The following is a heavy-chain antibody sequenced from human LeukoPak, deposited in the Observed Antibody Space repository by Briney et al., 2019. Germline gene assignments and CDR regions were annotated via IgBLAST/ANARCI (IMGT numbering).Heavy chain of an antibody. D-gene: IGHD6-6*01. J-gene: IGHJ6*03. CDR2: IIPIFGTA. CDR1: GGTSSSYA. Sequence: ASVKVSCKASGGTSSSYAISWVRQAPGQGLEWMGGIIPIFGTANYAQKFQGRVTITADESTSTAYMELSSLRSEDTAVYYCARDEYSSSSGYYYYYMDVWGKGTTVTVSS. CDR3: ARDEYSSSSGYYYYYMDV. V-gene: IGHV1-69*13.